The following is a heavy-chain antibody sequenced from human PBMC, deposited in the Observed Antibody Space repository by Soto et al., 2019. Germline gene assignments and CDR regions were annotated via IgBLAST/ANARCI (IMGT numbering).Heavy chain of an antibody. J-gene: IGHJ5*02. CDR3: ATDARDSGSYWTLNP. V-gene: IGHV1-24*01. CDR2: FDPEDGET. D-gene: IGHD1-26*01. CDR1: GYTLTELS. Sequence: ASVKVSCKVSGYTLTELSMHWVRQAPGKGLEWMGGFDPEDGETIYAQKFQGRVTMTEDTSTDTAYMELSSLRSEDTAVYYCATDARDSGSYWTLNPWGQGTLVTVSS.